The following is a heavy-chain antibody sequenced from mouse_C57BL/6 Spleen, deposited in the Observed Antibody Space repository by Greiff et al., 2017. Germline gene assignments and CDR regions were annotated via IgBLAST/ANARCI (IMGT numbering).Heavy chain of an antibody. CDR3: ARNDGYYVFAY. V-gene: IGHV1-82*01. CDR2: IYPGDGDT. Sequence: QVQLQQSGPELVKPGASVKISCKASGYAFSSSWMNWVKQRPGKGLEWIGRIYPGDGDTNYNGKFKGKATLTADKSSSTAYMQLSSLTSEDSAVYSCARNDGYYVFAYWGQGTLVTVAA. J-gene: IGHJ3*01. CDR1: GYAFSSSW. D-gene: IGHD2-3*01.